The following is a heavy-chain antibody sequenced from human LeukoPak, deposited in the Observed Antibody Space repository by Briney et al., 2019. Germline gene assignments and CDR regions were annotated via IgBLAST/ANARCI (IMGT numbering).Heavy chain of an antibody. D-gene: IGHD3-22*01. CDR3: AKMYYYDSSGYVDY. CDR1: GFTFSSYA. V-gene: IGHV3-23*01. Sequence: PGGSLRLSCAASGFTFSSYAMSWVRQAPGKGLEWVSAISGSGGSTYYADSVKGRFTISRDNSKNTLYLQMNSLRAEDTAVYYCAKMYYYDSSGYVDYWGQGTLVTVSS. J-gene: IGHJ4*02. CDR2: ISGSGGST.